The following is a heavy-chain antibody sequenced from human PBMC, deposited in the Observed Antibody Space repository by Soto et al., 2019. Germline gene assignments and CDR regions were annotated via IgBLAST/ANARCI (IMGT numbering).Heavy chain of an antibody. J-gene: IGHJ1*01. D-gene: IGHD6-13*01. CDR3: ANGILAAAGTFQH. CDR2: ISYDGSNK. V-gene: IGHV3-30*18. Sequence: QVQLVESGGGVVQPRRSLRLSCAASGFTFSSYGMHWVRQAPGKGLEWVAVISYDGSNKYYADSVKGRFTISRDNSKNTLYLQMNSLRAEDTAVYYCANGILAAAGTFQHWGQGTLVTVSS. CDR1: GFTFSSYG.